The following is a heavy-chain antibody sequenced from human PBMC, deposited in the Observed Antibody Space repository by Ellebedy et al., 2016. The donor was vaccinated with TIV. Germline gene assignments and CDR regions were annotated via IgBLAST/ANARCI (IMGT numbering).Heavy chain of an antibody. D-gene: IGHD2-8*01. V-gene: IGHV3-7*03. Sequence: GESLKISCAASGFTFSYYWMTWVRQPPGKGLEWVASLKQDGSDKYYEDSVKGRFTISRANAKASLYLQMNSLGVEDTAVYYCERVALMLGYFDYWGQGTLVTVSS. CDR2: LKQDGSDK. CDR1: GFTFSYYW. J-gene: IGHJ4*02. CDR3: ERVALMLGYFDY.